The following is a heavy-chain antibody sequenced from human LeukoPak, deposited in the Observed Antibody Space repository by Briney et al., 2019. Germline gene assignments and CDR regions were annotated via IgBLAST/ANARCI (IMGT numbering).Heavy chain of an antibody. CDR3: ARAPITSPFYFDY. J-gene: IGHJ4*02. CDR1: GFAFDEHG. Sequence: GGSLRLSCTASGFAFDEHGMSWVRQVSGKGLEWVSGINWSGGSTGYADPLRGRFTISRDNAKNSLYLQMDSLRAEDTALYYCARAPITSPFYFDYWGQGTLVTVSS. D-gene: IGHD2-2*01. V-gene: IGHV3-20*04. CDR2: INWSGGST.